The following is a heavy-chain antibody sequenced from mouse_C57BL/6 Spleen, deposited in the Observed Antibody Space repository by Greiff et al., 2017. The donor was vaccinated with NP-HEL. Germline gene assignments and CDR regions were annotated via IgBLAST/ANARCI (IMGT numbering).Heavy chain of an antibody. CDR1: GYSITSDY. V-gene: IGHV3-8*01. CDR3: ASGGKNYDGYYYWYFDV. D-gene: IGHD2-3*01. Sequence: EVKLMESGPGLAKPSQTLSLTCSVTGYSITSDYWNWIRKFPGNKLEYMGYISYSGSTYYNPSLKSRISITRDTSKNQYYLQLNSVTTEDTATYYCASGGKNYDGYYYWYFDVWGTGTTVTVSS. CDR2: ISYSGST. J-gene: IGHJ1*03.